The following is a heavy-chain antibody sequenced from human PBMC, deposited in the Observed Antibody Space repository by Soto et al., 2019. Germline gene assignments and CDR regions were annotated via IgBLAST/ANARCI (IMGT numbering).Heavy chain of an antibody. CDR3: TRGDY. J-gene: IGHJ4*02. V-gene: IGHV4-31*03. Sequence: SETLSLTCTVSGDSMTAVGYYWTWIRQHPGQGLEWIGFISYSGSTYYSSSLKGRVAISADTSKNQFSLKLNSVTAADTAVYYCTRGDYWGQGTLVTVSS. CDR1: GDSMTAVGYY. CDR2: ISYSGST.